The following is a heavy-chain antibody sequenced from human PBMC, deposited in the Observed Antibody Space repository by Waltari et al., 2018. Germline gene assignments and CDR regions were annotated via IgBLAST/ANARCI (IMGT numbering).Heavy chain of an antibody. CDR3: AKDRLGGGADY. CDR1: GFTFSSYA. Sequence: EVQLLESGGGLVQPGGSLRLSCAASGFTFSSYAMSWVRQAPGKGLEWVSVIYSGGSTYYADSVKGRFTISRDNSKNTLYLQMNSLRAEDTAVYYCAKDRLGGGADYWGQGTLVTVPS. CDR2: IYSGGST. D-gene: IGHD6-25*01. V-gene: IGHV3-23*03. J-gene: IGHJ4*02.